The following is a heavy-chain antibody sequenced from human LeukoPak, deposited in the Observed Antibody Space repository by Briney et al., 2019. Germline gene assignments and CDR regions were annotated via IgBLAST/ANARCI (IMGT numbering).Heavy chain of an antibody. CDR2: INWNGGST. V-gene: IGHV3-20*04. CDR1: GFTFDDYF. Sequence: GGSLRLSCAASGFTFDDYFMSWVRQAPGKGLEWVSAINWNGGSTGYADSVKGRFTISRDSAKNSLYLQMNSLRAEDTALYYCARDYYYDSSGEQFDYWGQGTLVTVSS. CDR3: ARDYYYDSSGEQFDY. J-gene: IGHJ4*02. D-gene: IGHD3-22*01.